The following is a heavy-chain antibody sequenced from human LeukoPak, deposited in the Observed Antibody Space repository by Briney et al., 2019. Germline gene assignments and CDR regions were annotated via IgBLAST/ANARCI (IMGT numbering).Heavy chain of an antibody. CDR2: IEQDGSER. J-gene: IGHJ4*02. Sequence: GGSLRLSCAASGFTFSNYWMSWVRQAPGKGLEWVANIEQDGSERYYVDSVKGRFTISRDNAKNSLYLQMNSLRAEDTAVYYCARDKVVGATYFDYWGQGTLVTVSS. V-gene: IGHV3-7*01. CDR3: ARDKVVGATYFDY. D-gene: IGHD1-26*01. CDR1: GFTFSNYW.